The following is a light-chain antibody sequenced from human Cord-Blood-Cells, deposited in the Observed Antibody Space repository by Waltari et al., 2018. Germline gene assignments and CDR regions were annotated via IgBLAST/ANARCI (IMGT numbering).Light chain of an antibody. CDR1: QSISSW. J-gene: IGKJ2*01. Sequence: QMTQSPSTLPASVGDRVTITCRASQSISSWLAWYQQKPGKAPKLLIYDASSLESGVPSRFSGSGSGTEFTLTISSLQPDDFATYYCQQYNSYLYTFGQGTKLEIK. CDR2: DAS. CDR3: QQYNSYLYT. V-gene: IGKV1-5*01.